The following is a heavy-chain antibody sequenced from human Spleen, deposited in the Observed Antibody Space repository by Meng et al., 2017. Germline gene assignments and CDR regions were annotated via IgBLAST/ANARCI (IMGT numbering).Heavy chain of an antibody. D-gene: IGHD6-19*01. Sequence: EVQLLESGVGLVQPGGSLSLSCAASGFTFNSFAMSWVRQTPGKGLEWVSAITGGGGVTYYADSVKGRFTISRDNSKNTLYLQMNSLRAEDTAVYYCGKRISGWYYMDYWGRGTLVTVSS. CDR3: GKRISGWYYMDY. CDR2: ITGGGGVT. J-gene: IGHJ4*02. V-gene: IGHV3-23*01. CDR1: GFTFNSFA.